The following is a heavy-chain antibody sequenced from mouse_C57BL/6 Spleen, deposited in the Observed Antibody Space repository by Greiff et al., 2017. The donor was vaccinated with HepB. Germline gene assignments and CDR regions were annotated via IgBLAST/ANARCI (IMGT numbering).Heavy chain of an antibody. J-gene: IGHJ2*01. CDR1: GFTFSDYG. CDR3: ARDDYAGFDY. D-gene: IGHD2-4*01. CDR2: ISSGSSTI. Sequence: EVKLMESGGGLVKPGGSLKLSCAASGFTFSDYGMHWVRQAPEKGLEWVAYISSGSSTIYYADTVKGRFTISRDNAKNTLFLQMTSLRSEDTAMYYCARDDYAGFDYWGQGTTLTVSS. V-gene: IGHV5-17*01.